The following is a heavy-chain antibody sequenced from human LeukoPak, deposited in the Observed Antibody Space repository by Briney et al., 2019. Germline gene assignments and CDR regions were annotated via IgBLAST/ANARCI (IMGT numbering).Heavy chain of an antibody. CDR2: ISSTGSTI. J-gene: IGHJ4*02. Sequence: PGGSLRLSYAASGFTFSNYEMNWVRQAPGKGLEWVSYISSTGSTIYYADSVKGRFTISRDNAKNSLYLQMNSLRAEDTAVYYCAKVGYYYDSRGYYGGGSYDYWGQGTLVTVSS. V-gene: IGHV3-48*03. D-gene: IGHD3-22*01. CDR1: GFTFSNYE. CDR3: AKVGYYYDSRGYYGGGSYDY.